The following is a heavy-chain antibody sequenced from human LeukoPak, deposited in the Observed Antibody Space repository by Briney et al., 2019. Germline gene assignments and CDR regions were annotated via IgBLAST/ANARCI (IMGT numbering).Heavy chain of an antibody. CDR3: ARGYSSDY. D-gene: IGHD2-21*01. J-gene: IGHJ4*02. Sequence: SGGSLRHSCAASGFTVSSNYMSWVRQAPGKGLEWVSVIYSGGNTHYADSVKGRFTISRDNSKNTLNLQMNSLRAEDAAVYYCARGYSSDYWGQGTLVTVSS. V-gene: IGHV3-66*01. CDR2: IYSGGNT. CDR1: GFTVSSNY.